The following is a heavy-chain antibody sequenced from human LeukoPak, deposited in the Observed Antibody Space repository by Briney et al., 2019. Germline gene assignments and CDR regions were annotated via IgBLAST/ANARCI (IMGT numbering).Heavy chain of an antibody. CDR1: SGSISSNSYY. D-gene: IGHD3-10*01. CDR2: INYSGST. V-gene: IGHV4-39*01. J-gene: IGHJ4*02. CDR3: ARRVPYGSASYEFDN. Sequence: KPSETLSLTCTVSSGSISSNSYYWAWIRQPPGKGLEWIGSINYSGSTYYNPSLKSRVTMAVDTSKNQFSLRLSSVTAADTAVCYCARRVPYGSASYEFDNWGQGTLVTVSS.